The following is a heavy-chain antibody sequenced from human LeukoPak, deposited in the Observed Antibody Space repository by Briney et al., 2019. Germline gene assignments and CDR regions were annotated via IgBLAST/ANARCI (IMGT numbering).Heavy chain of an antibody. Sequence: PSETLSLTCTVSGGSISSSSYYWGWIRQPPGKGLEWVSAISGSGGSTYYADSVKGRFTISRDNSKNTLYLQMNSLRAEDTAVYYCAKYRVGSSGWSEVDYWGQGTLVTVSS. CDR2: ISGSGGST. V-gene: IGHV3-23*01. CDR1: GGSISSSSYY. J-gene: IGHJ4*02. D-gene: IGHD6-19*01. CDR3: AKYRVGSSGWSEVDY.